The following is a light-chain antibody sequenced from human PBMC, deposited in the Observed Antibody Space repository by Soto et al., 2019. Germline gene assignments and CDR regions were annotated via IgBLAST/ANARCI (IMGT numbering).Light chain of an antibody. V-gene: IGKV1-27*01. CDR3: QTYDTAPWT. J-gene: IGKJ1*01. Sequence: DIQMTQSPSSLSASVGDRVTITCRSSRGIYTHLAWSQQKPGNAPKLLIYAASTLQSGVPSRFSASGSGTDFILTISALESEDVGTYFCQTYDTAPWTFGPGTRV. CDR2: AAS. CDR1: RGIYTH.